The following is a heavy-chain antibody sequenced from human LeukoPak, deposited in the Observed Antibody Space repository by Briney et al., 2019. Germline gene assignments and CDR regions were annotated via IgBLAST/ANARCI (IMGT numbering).Heavy chain of an antibody. V-gene: IGHV4-59*08. CDR2: IYYSATT. J-gene: IGHJ4*02. D-gene: IGHD3-22*01. CDR3: ARHGYYDSSGYYPAGYFDY. CDR1: GGSTSSYY. Sequence: ASETLSLTCTVSGGSTSSYYWTWIRQPPGMGLEWIGSIYYSATTNYNPSLKSRVTLSVDTSKNQFSLKLNSVTAADTAVYYCARHGYYDSSGYYPAGYFDYWGQGTLVTVSS.